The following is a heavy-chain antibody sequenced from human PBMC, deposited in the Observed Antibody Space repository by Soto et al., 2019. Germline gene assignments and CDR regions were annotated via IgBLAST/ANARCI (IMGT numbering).Heavy chain of an antibody. V-gene: IGHV4-39*01. J-gene: IGHJ5*02. CDR3: ARSKRDIVVVVAATGDWFDP. CDR1: GGSISSSSYY. Sequence: SEALSVTCAVSGGSISSSSYYWGWIRQPPGKGLEWIGSIYYSGSTYYNPSLKSRVTISVDTSKNQLSLKLSSVTAADTAVYYCARSKRDIVVVVAATGDWFDPWGQGTLVTVSS. CDR2: IYYSGST. D-gene: IGHD2-15*01.